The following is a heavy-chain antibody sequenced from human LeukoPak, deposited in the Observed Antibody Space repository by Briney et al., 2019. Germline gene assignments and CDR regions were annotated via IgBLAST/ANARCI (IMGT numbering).Heavy chain of an antibody. CDR2: IYYSGST. Sequence: SETLSLTCSVSGASISYYYWSWIRQPPGKGLEWIGYIYYSGSTNYNPSLTSRLTISVDTSKNQFSLKLTSVTAADTAVYFCARRMRSNTWYYFDYWGPGTLVAVSS. CDR1: GASISYYY. D-gene: IGHD6-13*01. CDR3: ARRMRSNTWYYFDY. J-gene: IGHJ4*02. V-gene: IGHV4-59*08.